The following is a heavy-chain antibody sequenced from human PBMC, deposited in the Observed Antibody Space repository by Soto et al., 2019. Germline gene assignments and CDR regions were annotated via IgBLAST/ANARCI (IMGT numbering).Heavy chain of an antibody. CDR3: ARVLGYCSGGSCPNWFDP. CDR2: IIPILGIA. J-gene: IGHJ5*02. Sequence: SVKVSCKASVGTLSSNTISWVRQGPGQGVEWMGRIIPILGIANYAQKFQGRVTITADKSTSTAYMELSSLRSEDTAVYYCARVLGYCSGGSCPNWFDPWGQGTLVTVSS. CDR1: VGTLSSNT. V-gene: IGHV1-69*02. D-gene: IGHD2-15*01.